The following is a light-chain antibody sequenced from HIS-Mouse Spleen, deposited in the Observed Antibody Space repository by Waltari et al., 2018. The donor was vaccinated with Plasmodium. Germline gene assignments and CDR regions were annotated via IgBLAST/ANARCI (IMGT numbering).Light chain of an antibody. CDR2: DAS. CDR3: QQYDNLPYT. J-gene: IGKJ2*01. CDR1: QDISNY. Sequence: DIQMTQSPSSLSASVGDRVTITCQASQDISNYLNWYQQKPGKAPTLLIYDASNLETGVPSRFSGSVSGTDFTFTISSLQPEDIATYYCQQYDNLPYTFGQGTKLEIK. V-gene: IGKV1-33*01.